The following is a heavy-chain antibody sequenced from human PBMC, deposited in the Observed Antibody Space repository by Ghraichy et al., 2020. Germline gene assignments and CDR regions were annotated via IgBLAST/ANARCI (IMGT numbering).Heavy chain of an antibody. CDR2: ISPNSGGT. CDR1: GYTFTGHY. D-gene: IGHD1-26*01. Sequence: ASVKVSCKASGYTFTGHYLHWVRQAPGQGLEWMGRISPNSGGTNYAQKFQGRVTMTRDTSISTAYMELSRLRSDDTAVYYCARQVGATSTATCFDPGGQGTLVTVSS. J-gene: IGHJ5*02. V-gene: IGHV1-2*06. CDR3: ARQVGATSTATCFDP.